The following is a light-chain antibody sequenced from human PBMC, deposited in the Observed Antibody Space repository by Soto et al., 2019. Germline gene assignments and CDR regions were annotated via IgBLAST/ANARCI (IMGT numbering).Light chain of an antibody. V-gene: IGLV2-14*01. Sequence: QSALTQPASVSGSPGQSITIYCTGTSSDVGDYNYVSWYQQHPGKAPKLMIYEVSNRPSGVSNRFSGSKSGNTASLTISGLQAEYEADYYCSSYTSSNTLVFGTGTKLTVL. J-gene: IGLJ1*01. CDR3: SSYTSSNTLV. CDR1: SSDVGDYNY. CDR2: EVS.